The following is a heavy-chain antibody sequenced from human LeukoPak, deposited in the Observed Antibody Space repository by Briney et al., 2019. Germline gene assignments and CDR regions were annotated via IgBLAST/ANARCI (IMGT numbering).Heavy chain of an antibody. CDR3: TRVVGHAGPNMVRGVMVPYYFDY. J-gene: IGHJ4*02. Sequence: GGSLSLSCAASGFTFSYARMSGLRPAPGMGVGGGIIFTSKAYSGTTEYSATVKSRFTISRDESKGIAYLQMTSLKTEDTAVYYCTRVVGHAGPNMVRGVMVPYYFDYWGQGTLVTVSS. D-gene: IGHD3-10*01. CDR1: GFTFSYAR. V-gene: IGHV3-49*03. CDR2: FTSKAYSGTT.